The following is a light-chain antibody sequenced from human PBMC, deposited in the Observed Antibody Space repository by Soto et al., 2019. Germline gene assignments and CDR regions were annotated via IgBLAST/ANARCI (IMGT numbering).Light chain of an antibody. Sequence: AIHMTQSPSSLSASVGDIFTITCRASQGIRDDLGWYQQKPGKAPKLLIYAASTLASGVPSRFRGSGYGTALTITISSMQPEDFATYYCLQDYIYTWTFGQGTKVDIK. J-gene: IGKJ1*01. V-gene: IGKV1-6*01. CDR1: QGIRDD. CDR2: AAS. CDR3: LQDYIYTWT.